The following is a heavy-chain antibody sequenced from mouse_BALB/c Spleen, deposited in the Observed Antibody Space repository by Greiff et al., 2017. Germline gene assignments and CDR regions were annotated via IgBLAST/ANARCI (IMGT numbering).Heavy chain of an antibody. CDR3: AGVRPFAY. J-gene: IGHJ3*01. V-gene: IGHV1S29*02. Sequence: VQLQQSGPELVKPGASVKISCKASGYTFTDYNMHWVKQSHGKSLEWIGFIYPYNGGTGYNQKFKSKATLTVDNSSSTAYMELRSLTSEDSAVYYCAGVRPFAYWGQGTLVTVSA. CDR2: IYPYNGGT. D-gene: IGHD2-14*01. CDR1: GYTFTDYN.